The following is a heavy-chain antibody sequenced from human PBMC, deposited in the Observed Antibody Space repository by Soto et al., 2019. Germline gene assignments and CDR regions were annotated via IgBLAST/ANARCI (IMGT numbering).Heavy chain of an antibody. Sequence: PGESLKISCKGSGYSFTSYWISWVRQMPGKGLEWMGRIDPSESYTNYSPSFQGHVTISADKSISTAYLQWSSLKASDTAMYYCASNLRGKTMVRGVLYYYYGMDVWGQGTTVTVSS. V-gene: IGHV5-10-1*01. CDR2: IDPSESYT. D-gene: IGHD3-10*01. CDR1: GYSFTSYW. CDR3: ASNLRGKTMVRGVLYYYYGMDV. J-gene: IGHJ6*02.